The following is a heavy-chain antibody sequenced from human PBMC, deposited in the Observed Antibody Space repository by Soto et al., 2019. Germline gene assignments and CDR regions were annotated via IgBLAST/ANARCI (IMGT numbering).Heavy chain of an antibody. CDR2: IYWDDVE. Sequence: QITLKESGPTLVKPTQPLTLTCTLSGFSLSTRGVGVGWIRQPPGKALEWLALIYWDDVEGYSPSLKSRLTITKYTSKNQVVLIMPNMDPVDTATYYCAHRPRGYTYHFDYWGQGTLVTVSA. CDR3: AHRPRGYTYHFDY. J-gene: IGHJ4*02. V-gene: IGHV2-5*02. CDR1: GFSLSTRGVG. D-gene: IGHD5-18*01.